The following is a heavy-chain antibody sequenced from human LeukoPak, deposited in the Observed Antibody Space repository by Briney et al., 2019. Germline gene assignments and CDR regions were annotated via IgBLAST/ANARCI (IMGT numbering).Heavy chain of an antibody. V-gene: IGHV3-21*01. J-gene: IGHJ4*02. CDR3: AREVLARSY. CDR1: GFPFSSVG. Sequence: GGSLRLSCVASGFPFSSVGMNWVRQAPGKGLEWVSYISSDPSHTYYADSVRGRFTISRDNAKNSLYLQMNSLRAEDTAVYYCAREVLARSYWGQGTLVTVSS. CDR2: ISSDPSHT.